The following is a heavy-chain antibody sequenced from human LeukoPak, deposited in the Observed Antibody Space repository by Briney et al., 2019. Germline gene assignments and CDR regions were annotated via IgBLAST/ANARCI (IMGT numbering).Heavy chain of an antibody. CDR2: ITHGGTT. D-gene: IGHD2-2*01. CDR3: TTSPLGYCTSNSCYAYFDS. Sequence: PGGPLRLSCGASGFTFTNAWMSWVRQAPGKGLEWLGRITHGGTTDHAAPVKGRFTISRDDSKNTLYLQMNSLKTEDTAVYYCTTSPLGYCTSNSCYAYFDSWGQGTLVIVSS. CDR1: GFTFTNAW. J-gene: IGHJ4*02. V-gene: IGHV3-15*01.